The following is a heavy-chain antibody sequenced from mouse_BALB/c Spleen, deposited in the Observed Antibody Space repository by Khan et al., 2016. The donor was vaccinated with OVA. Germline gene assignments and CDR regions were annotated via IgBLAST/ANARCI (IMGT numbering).Heavy chain of an antibody. V-gene: IGHV3-8*02. J-gene: IGHJ3*01. CDR1: GDSITTGY. D-gene: IGHD2-14*01. CDR2: IIYTGYT. Sequence: EVELVESGPSLVKPSQTLSLTCSVTGDSITTGYWNWIRPFPGNKLEYMGYIIYTGYTYYNPSLKSRISIIRHTSNNQYYLQLNSVTDEDTATYYCARSTYRYAFVYWGQGTLVTVSA. CDR3: ARSTYRYAFVY.